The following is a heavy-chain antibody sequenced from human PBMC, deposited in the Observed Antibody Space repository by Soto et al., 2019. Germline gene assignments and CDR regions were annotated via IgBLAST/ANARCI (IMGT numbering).Heavy chain of an antibody. CDR2: ISSDGSST. CDR1: GFTFSNYW. Sequence: GGSLRLSCVASGFTFSNYWMYWVRQALEKGLEWVSRISSDGSSTKNAEFVKGRVTISRDNAKNTLYLQMNSQSVEDMAVYYCVRVTPVFQERMGFWGQGPTVTCSS. V-gene: IGHV3-74*01. D-gene: IGHD2-21*01. J-gene: IGHJ6*02. CDR3: VRVTPVFQERMGF.